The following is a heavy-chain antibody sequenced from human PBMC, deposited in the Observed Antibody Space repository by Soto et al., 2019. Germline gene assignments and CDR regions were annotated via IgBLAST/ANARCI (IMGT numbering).Heavy chain of an antibody. CDR2: INAGNGNT. J-gene: IGHJ6*02. V-gene: IGHV1-3*01. D-gene: IGHD1-26*01. CDR3: ARDLRSWAGYYGMDV. CDR1: GYTFTSYA. Sequence: GSSVKVSCKASGYTFTSYAMHWLRQAPGQRLEWMGWINAGNGNTKYSQKFQGRVTITRDTSASTAYMELSSLRSEDTAVYYCARDLRSWAGYYGMDVWGQGTTVTVSS.